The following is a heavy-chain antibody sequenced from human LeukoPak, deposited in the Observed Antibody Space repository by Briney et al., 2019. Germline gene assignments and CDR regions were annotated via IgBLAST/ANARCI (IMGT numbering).Heavy chain of an antibody. CDR2: ISGSGGST. Sequence: PGGSPRLSCAASGFTFSSYAMGWVRQAPGKGLEWVSAISGSGGSTYSADSAKGRFTISRDNSKNTLYLQMNSLSAEDTAVYYCAKDRAGEWKLLLLSYYDYWGQGTLVTVSS. D-gene: IGHD1-26*01. CDR1: GFTFSSYA. CDR3: AKDRAGEWKLLLLSYYDY. V-gene: IGHV3-23*01. J-gene: IGHJ4*02.